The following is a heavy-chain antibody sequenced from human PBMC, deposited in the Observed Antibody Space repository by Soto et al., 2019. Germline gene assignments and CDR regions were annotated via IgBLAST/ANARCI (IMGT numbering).Heavy chain of an antibody. CDR2: INTNTGNP. D-gene: IGHD6-6*01. V-gene: IGHV7-4-1*01. J-gene: IGHJ5*02. Sequence: ASVKVSCKASGYTFTSYAMNWVRQAPGQGLEWMGWINTNTGNPTYAQGFTGRFVFSLDTSVSTAYLQICSLKAEDTAVYYCAKEPGPHITDRPACFDPWGQGTLVTVSS. CDR3: AKEPGPHITDRPACFDP. CDR1: GYTFTSYA.